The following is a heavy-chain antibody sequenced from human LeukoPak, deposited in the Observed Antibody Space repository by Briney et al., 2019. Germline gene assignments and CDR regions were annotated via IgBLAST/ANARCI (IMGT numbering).Heavy chain of an antibody. CDR3: ARDLARGGPHATLNYYMDV. J-gene: IGHJ6*03. Sequence: LSGGSLRLSCEGSGFTFGDCGMSWVRQAPGKGLEWGSGISWNGDSPRYADSVKGRFTISRDNAKNSLYLQMNSLRAEDTALYYCARDLARGGPHATLNYYMDVWGKGTTVTVSS. CDR1: GFTFGDCG. CDR2: ISWNGDSP. V-gene: IGHV3-20*04. D-gene: IGHD3-16*01.